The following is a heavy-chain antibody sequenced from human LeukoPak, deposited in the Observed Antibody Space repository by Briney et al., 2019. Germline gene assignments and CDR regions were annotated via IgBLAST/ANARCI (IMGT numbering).Heavy chain of an antibody. CDR2: ISYDAGTK. Sequence: GGSLRLSCAASGFTFVTYSIHWVRQAPGKGLEWVSVISYDAGTKFYADSVKDRFTISRDNSKNTIYLQMNSLRAEDTAMYYCARGGSSSSWFDPWGRGTLVTVSS. D-gene: IGHD6-6*01. V-gene: IGHV3-30-3*01. CDR1: GFTFVTYS. J-gene: IGHJ5*02. CDR3: ARGGSSSSWFDP.